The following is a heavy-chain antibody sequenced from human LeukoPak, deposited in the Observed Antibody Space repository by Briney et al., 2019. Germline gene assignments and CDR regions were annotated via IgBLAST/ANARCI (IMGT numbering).Heavy chain of an antibody. D-gene: IGHD3-22*01. V-gene: IGHV3-30*02. J-gene: IGHJ1*01. CDR2: IRYDGSNK. CDR1: GFTFSSYG. CDR3: AKDSYIYDSSGYNFQH. Sequence: GGSLRLSCAASGFTFSSYGMHWVRQAPGKGLEWVAFIRYDGSNKYYADSVKGRFTISRDNSKNTLYLQMNSLRAEDTAVYYCAKDSYIYDSSGYNFQHWGQGTLVTVSS.